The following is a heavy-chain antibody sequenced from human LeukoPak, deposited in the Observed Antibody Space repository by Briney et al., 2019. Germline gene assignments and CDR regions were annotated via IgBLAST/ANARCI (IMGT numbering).Heavy chain of an antibody. CDR1: GFTFSSYA. Sequence: GGSLRLSCAASGFTFSSYAMHWVRQAPGKGLEYVSAISSNGGSTYYANSVKGRFTISRDNSKNTLYLQMGSLRAEDMAVYYCARESDVLRYFDWLPHMDVWGKGTTVTISS. CDR2: ISSNGGST. CDR3: ARESDVLRYFDWLPHMDV. V-gene: IGHV3-64*01. D-gene: IGHD3-9*01. J-gene: IGHJ6*03.